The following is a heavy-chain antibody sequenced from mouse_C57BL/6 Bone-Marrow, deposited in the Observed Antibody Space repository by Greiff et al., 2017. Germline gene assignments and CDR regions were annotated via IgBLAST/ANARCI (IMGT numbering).Heavy chain of an antibody. CDR1: GYTFTSYG. CDR2: LYPRSGNT. V-gene: IGHV1-81*01. D-gene: IGHD1-3*01. J-gene: IGHJ1*03. CDR3: ARRDSGCDWYFDV. Sequence: QVQLQQSGAELARPGASVKLSCKASGYTFTSYGISWVKQRTGQGLAWIGELYPRSGNTYYNEKFQGKATLTADKSSSTAYMELRSLTSEDSAVYFGARRDSGCDWYFDVWGTGTTVTVSS.